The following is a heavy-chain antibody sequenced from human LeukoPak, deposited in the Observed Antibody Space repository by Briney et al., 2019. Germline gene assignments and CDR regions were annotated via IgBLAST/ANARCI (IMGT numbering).Heavy chain of an antibody. CDR1: GGSISSYY. V-gene: IGHV4-59*01. CDR3: ARVSPSGWGYYYGMDV. J-gene: IGHJ6*02. D-gene: IGHD6-19*01. CDR2: IYYSGST. Sequence: SETLSLTCTVSGGSISSYYWSWIRQPPGKGLEWIGYIYYSGSTNYNPSLKSRVTISVDTSKNQFSLKLSSATAADTAVYYCARVSPSGWGYYYGMDVWGQGTTVTVSS.